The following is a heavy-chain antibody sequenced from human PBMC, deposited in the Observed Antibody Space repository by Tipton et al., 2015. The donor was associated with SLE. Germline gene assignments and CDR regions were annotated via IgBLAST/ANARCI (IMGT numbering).Heavy chain of an antibody. CDR1: GGSFSGYY. V-gene: IGHV4-34*01. D-gene: IGHD3-9*01. CDR3: ARFDQTLDYYMDV. CDR2: INHSGST. J-gene: IGHJ6*03. Sequence: TLSLTCAVYGGSFSGYYWSWIRQPPGKGLEWIGEINHSGSTNYNPSLKSRVTISVDTSKNQFSLKLSSVTAADTAVYYCARFDQTLDYYMDVWGKGTTVTVSS.